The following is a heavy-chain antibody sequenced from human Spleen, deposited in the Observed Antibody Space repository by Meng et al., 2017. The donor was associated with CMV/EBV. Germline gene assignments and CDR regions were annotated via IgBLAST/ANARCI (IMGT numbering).Heavy chain of an antibody. CDR2: IFYTGDT. D-gene: IGHD6-13*01. CDR1: GGAVSSGSHY. Sequence: GSLRLSCNVSGGAVSSGSHYWNWIRQPPGKGLEWIGYIFYTGDTHYKSSLRSRLAISLDASKNQVSLKLNSVTAADTAVYYCARDLLGSSSWSYDAFDIWGQGITVTVSS. V-gene: IGHV4-61*01. CDR3: ARDLLGSSSWSYDAFDI. J-gene: IGHJ3*02.